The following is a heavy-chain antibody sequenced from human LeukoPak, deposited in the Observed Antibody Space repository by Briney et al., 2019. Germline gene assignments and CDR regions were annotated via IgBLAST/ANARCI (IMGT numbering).Heavy chain of an antibody. Sequence: PGGSLRLSCAASGFTFSTYTMNWVRQAPGKGLEWISSITSSGSYMYYAGSVKGRFTISRDNAKNSLYLQMNSLRAEDTAVYYCARGVAVYDYWGQGTLVTVSS. CDR2: ITSSGSYM. J-gene: IGHJ4*02. V-gene: IGHV3-21*01. D-gene: IGHD6-19*01. CDR1: GFTFSTYT. CDR3: ARGVAVYDY.